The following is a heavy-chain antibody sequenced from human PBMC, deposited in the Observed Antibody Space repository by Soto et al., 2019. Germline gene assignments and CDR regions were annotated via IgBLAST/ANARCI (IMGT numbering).Heavy chain of an antibody. D-gene: IGHD1-7*01. CDR1: GDTITSFS. V-gene: IGHV4-4*07. CDR2: ISTTGNT. J-gene: IGHJ4*02. CDR3: EGESGENWSYEAY. Sequence: SETLSLTCTVSGDTITSFSWNWIRQSAGKGLEWIGRISTTGNTHYNPSLESRVTMSLDTSKNQFSLKLTSVTAADTAVYYCEGESGENWSYEAYWGQGTLVTV.